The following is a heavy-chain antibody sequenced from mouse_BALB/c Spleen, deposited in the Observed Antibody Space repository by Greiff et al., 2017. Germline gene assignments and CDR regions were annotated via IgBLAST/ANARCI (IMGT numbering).Heavy chain of an antibody. CDR3: ARRPTMITGGFAY. CDR1: GFTFSSFG. J-gene: IGHJ3*01. CDR2: ISSGSSTI. Sequence: EVQLVESGGGLVQPGGSRKLSCAASGFTFSSFGMHWVRQAPEKGLEWVAYISSGSSTIYYADTVKGRFTISRDNPKNTLFLQMTSLRSEDTAMYYCARRPTMITGGFAYWGQGTLVTVSA. V-gene: IGHV5-17*02. D-gene: IGHD2-4*01.